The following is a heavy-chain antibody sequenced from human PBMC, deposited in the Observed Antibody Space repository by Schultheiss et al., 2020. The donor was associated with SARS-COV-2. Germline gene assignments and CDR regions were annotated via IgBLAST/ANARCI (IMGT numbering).Heavy chain of an antibody. CDR2: IYSGGST. J-gene: IGHJ4*02. V-gene: IGHV3-66*01. D-gene: IGHD3-3*01. CDR3: APFPTIFGVVTNDY. CDR1: GFTVSSNY. Sequence: GGSLRLSCAASGFTVSSNYMSWVRQAPGKGLEWVSVIYSGGSTYYADSVKGRFTISRDNSKNTLYLQMNSLRAEDTAVYYCAPFPTIFGVVTNDYWGQGTLVTVSS.